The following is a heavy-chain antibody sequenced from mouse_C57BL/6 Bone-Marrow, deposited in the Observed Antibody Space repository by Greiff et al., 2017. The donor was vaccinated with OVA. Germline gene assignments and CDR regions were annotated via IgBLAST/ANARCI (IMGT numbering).Heavy chain of an antibody. CDR3: TTFGGYYMYYFDY. Sequence: EVQLQQSGAELVRPGASVKLSCTASGFNIKDDYMHWVKQRPEQGLEWIGWIDPENGDTEYASKFQGKATITADTSSNTAYLQLSSLTSEDTAVYDCTTFGGYYMYYFDYWGQGTTLTVSS. CDR2: IDPENGDT. J-gene: IGHJ2*01. V-gene: IGHV14-4*01. CDR1: GFNIKDDY. D-gene: IGHD2-3*01.